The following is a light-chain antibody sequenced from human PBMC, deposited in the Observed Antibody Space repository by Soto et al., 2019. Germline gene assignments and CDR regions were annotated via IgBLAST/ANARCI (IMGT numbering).Light chain of an antibody. CDR3: QQRSNWIT. V-gene: IGKV3-11*01. J-gene: IGKJ5*01. Sequence: EIVLTQSPATLSLFPGERATLSCRASQSVGSSLAWYQHKPGQAPRLLLYDASNRATGIPARFSGSGSGTDFTLTISSLEPEDFAVYYCQQRSNWITFVQGTRLEIE. CDR1: QSVGSS. CDR2: DAS.